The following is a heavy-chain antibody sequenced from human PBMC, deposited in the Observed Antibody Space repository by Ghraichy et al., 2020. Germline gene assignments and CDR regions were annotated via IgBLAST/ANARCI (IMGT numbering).Heavy chain of an antibody. Sequence: GGSLRLSCAASGFTFSSYGMHWVRQAPGKGLEWVAVISYDGSNKYYADSVKGRFTISRDNSKNTLYLQMNSLRAEDTAVYYCAKDRSEWYDILTGLGGYYYYYGMDVWGQGTTVTVSS. V-gene: IGHV3-30*18. J-gene: IGHJ6*02. CDR2: ISYDGSNK. D-gene: IGHD3-9*01. CDR3: AKDRSEWYDILTGLGGYYYYYGMDV. CDR1: GFTFSSYG.